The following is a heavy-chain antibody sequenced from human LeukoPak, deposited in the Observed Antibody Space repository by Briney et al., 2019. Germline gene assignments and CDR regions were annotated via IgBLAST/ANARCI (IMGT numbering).Heavy chain of an antibody. CDR3: ARDKGITIFGVVSDWFDP. D-gene: IGHD3-3*01. CDR2: INPNSGGT. CDR1: GYTFTGYY. V-gene: IGHV1-2*04. Sequence: ASVKVSCKASGYTFTGYYMHWVRQAPGQGLGWMGWINPNSGGTNYAQKFQGWVTMTRDTSISTAYMELSRLRSDDTAVYYCARDKGITIFGVVSDWFDPWGQGTLVTVSS. J-gene: IGHJ5*02.